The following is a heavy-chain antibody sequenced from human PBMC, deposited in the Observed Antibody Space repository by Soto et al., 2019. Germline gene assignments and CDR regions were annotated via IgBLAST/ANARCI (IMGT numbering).Heavy chain of an antibody. CDR1: GGSISSYY. V-gene: IGHV4-59*01. CDR3: AMSRASAGTVYFDY. J-gene: IGHJ4*01. CDR2: IYYSGST. D-gene: IGHD6-13*01. Sequence: SETLSLTCTVSGGSISSYYWSWIRQPPGKGLEWIGYIYYSGSTNYNPSLKSQVTISVDTSKNHFSLNLSSVTASDTAVYFCAMSRASAGTVYFDYWGHGTLVTVSS.